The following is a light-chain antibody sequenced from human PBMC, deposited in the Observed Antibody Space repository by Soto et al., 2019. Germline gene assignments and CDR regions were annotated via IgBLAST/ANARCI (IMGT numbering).Light chain of an antibody. CDR3: HQYGSSLRN. Sequence: PGEGATLSCRASQSVTGTNLAWYQQRAGQAPRLLIYDAVRRATGIPDRFSGSGSGTDFTLTISRLEPEDFAVYYCHQYGSSLRNFGQGTKVDIK. V-gene: IGKV3-20*01. CDR1: QSVTGTN. CDR2: DAV. J-gene: IGKJ2*01.